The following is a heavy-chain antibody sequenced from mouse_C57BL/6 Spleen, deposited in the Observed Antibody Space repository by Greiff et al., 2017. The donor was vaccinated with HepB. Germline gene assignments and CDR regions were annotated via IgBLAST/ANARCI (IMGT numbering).Heavy chain of an antibody. J-gene: IGHJ4*01. CDR1: GYAFSSYW. V-gene: IGHV1-80*01. CDR3: ARSYVHYAMDY. CDR2: IYPGDGDT. Sequence: VKLMESGAELVKPGASVKISCKASGYAFSSYWMNWVKQRPGKGLEWIGQIYPGDGDTNYNGKFKGKATLTADKSSSTAYMQLSSLTSEDSAVYFCARSYVHYAMDYWGQGTSVTVSS.